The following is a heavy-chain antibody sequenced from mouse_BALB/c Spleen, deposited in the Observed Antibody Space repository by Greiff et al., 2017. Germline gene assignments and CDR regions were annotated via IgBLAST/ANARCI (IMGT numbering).Heavy chain of an antibody. V-gene: IGHV3-2*02. CDR2: ISYSGST. Sequence: EVKLVESGPGLVKPSQSLSLTCTVTGYSITSDYAWNWIRQFPGNKLEWMGYISYSGSTSYNPSLKSRISITRDTSKNQFFLQLNSVTTEDTATYYCARDITTVDRFAYWGQGTLVTVSA. D-gene: IGHD1-1*01. CDR3: ARDITTVDRFAY. J-gene: IGHJ3*01. CDR1: GYSITSDYA.